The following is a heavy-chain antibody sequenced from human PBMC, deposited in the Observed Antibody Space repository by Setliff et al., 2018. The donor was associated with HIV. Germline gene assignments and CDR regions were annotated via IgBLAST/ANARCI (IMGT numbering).Heavy chain of an antibody. CDR2: IYSGDNST. J-gene: IGHJ4*02. CDR1: GFTFDDYA. D-gene: IGHD6-6*01. Sequence: SLRLSCAASGFTFDDYAMSWVRQAPGKGLEWVSGIYSGDNSTYYADSVKGRFTISRDNSKNTLYLQMNSLRADDTAVYFCATRGIYSSSSLLFDYWGRGALVTVSS. CDR3: ATRGIYSSSSLLFDY. V-gene: IGHV3-23*03.